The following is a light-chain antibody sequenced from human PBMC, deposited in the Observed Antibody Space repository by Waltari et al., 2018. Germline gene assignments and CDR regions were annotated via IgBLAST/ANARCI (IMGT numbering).Light chain of an antibody. V-gene: IGKV1-39*01. CDR2: AAS. CDR3: QQSYSTLSHT. J-gene: IGKJ2*01. CDR1: QRISNS. Sequence: DIQMTQSPSSLSASVGDRVTITCRASQRISNSLNWYQQKPGKAPKVLIYAASSLQSGVPSRFSGSGSVTDFTLTIRSLQSEDFATYYCQQSYSTLSHTFGQGTKLEIK.